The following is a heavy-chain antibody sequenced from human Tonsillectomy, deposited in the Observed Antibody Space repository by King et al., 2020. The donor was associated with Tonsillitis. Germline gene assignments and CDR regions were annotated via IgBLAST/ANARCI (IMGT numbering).Heavy chain of an antibody. CDR1: GYNFARYW. J-gene: IGHJ4*02. CDR3: ARQALFGSRWGRFDD. V-gene: IGHV5-51*01. Sequence: VQLVESGEEVKKPGESLKISCKGSGYNFARYWIGWVRQMPGKGLEWMGVIYPVDSDTKYSPSFQGQVTVSVDKSISTAYLQWSSLEATDTAMYYCARQALFGSRWGRFDDWGQGTLVTVSS. D-gene: IGHD6-13*01. CDR2: IYPVDSDT.